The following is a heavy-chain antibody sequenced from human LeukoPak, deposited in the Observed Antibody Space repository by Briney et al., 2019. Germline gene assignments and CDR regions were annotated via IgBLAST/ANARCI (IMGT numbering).Heavy chain of an antibody. CDR1: GYSFTSYW. Sequence: GGSLRLSCKGSGYSFTSYWIGWVRQMPGKGLEWMGIIYPGDSDTRYSPSFQGQVTTSADKSISTAYLQWSSLKASDTAMYYCAREGYSSSFSDGMDVWGQGTTVTVSS. V-gene: IGHV5-51*01. CDR3: AREGYSSSFSDGMDV. CDR2: IYPGDSDT. J-gene: IGHJ6*02. D-gene: IGHD6-13*01.